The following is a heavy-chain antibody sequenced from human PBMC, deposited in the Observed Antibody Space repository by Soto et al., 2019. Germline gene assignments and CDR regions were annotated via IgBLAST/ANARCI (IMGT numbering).Heavy chain of an antibody. CDR1: SGSISSSNW. CDR3: ATLRLATTHFTMDV. V-gene: IGHV4-4*02. CDR2: IYHSGST. D-gene: IGHD3-3*02. J-gene: IGHJ6*04. Sequence: SETLSLTCAVSSGSISSSNWWSWVRQPPGKGLEWIGEIYHSGSTNYNPSLKSRVTISVDKSKNQFSLKLSSVTAADTAVYYWATLRLATTHFTMDVWGKGTTVTVSS.